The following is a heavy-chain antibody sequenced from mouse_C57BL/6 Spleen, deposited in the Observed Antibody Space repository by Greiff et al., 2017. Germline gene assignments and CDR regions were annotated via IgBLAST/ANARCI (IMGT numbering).Heavy chain of an antibody. D-gene: IGHD3-1*01. Sequence: QVQLQQSGAELARPGASVNLSCKASGYTFTSYGLSWVEQRTGQGLELMGDIYPRSGNTYYNDNFKGKATLTADKSSSTAYMELRSLTSEDSAVYFCSRSGLPLPFDYWGQGTTLTVSS. CDR1: GYTFTSYG. V-gene: IGHV1-81*01. CDR3: SRSGLPLPFDY. J-gene: IGHJ2*01. CDR2: IYPRSGNT.